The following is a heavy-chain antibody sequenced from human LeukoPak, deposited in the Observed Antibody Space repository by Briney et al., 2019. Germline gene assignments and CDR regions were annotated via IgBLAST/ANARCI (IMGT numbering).Heavy chain of an antibody. D-gene: IGHD1-7*01. J-gene: IGHJ5*02. CDR1: GYTFTSYG. CDR2: ISAYNGNT. Sequence: ASVTVSCKASGYTFTSYGISWVRQAPGQGLEWMGWISAYNGNTNYAQKLQGRVTMPTHTSTSTAYMELRSLRSDDTAVYYCARDQVERNWNYLYWFDPWGQGTLVTVSS. CDR3: ARDQVERNWNYLYWFDP. V-gene: IGHV1-18*01.